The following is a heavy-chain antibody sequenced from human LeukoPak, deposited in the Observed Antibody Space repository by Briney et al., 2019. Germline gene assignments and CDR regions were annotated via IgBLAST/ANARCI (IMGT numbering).Heavy chain of an antibody. CDR2: INPSGGST. Sequence: ASVKVSCKASGYTFTSYYMHWVRQAPGQGLEWMGIINPSGGSTSYAQKFQGRVTMTRDTSISTAYVELSRLRSDDTAVYYCARDLLFCSGGSCYYPAFDIWGQGTMVTVSS. CDR3: ARDLLFCSGGSCYYPAFDI. V-gene: IGHV1-46*01. D-gene: IGHD2-15*01. J-gene: IGHJ3*02. CDR1: GYTFTSYY.